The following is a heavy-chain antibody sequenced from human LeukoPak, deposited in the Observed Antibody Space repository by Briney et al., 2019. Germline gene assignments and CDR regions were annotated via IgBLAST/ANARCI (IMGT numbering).Heavy chain of an antibody. Sequence: PGVSLRLSCAASRFTVSSYTIKWVRQAPGKGLEWVSAICGGGANTYHEDSVKGRFTTSRDNSKNTLYLQMNRLRAEDTAVYYCAKGDFVVTSAKNRCFVTWGQGNLVT. CDR3: AKGDFVVTSAKNRCFVT. CDR1: RFTVSSYT. J-gene: IGHJ4*02. V-gene: IGHV3-23*01. CDR2: ICGGGANT. D-gene: IGHD2-2*01.